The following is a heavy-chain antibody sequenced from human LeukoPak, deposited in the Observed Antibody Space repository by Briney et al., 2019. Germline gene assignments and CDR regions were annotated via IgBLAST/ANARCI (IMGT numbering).Heavy chain of an antibody. CDR2: IYYSGST. Sequence: SETLSLTCRVSGEPFSGYYWSWIRQPPGKGLEWIGYIYYSGSTYYNPSLKSRVTISVDTSKNQFSLKLSSVTAADTAVYYCASMVRGVWQFDYWGQGTLVTVSS. CDR1: GEPFSGYY. V-gene: IGHV4-59*08. CDR3: ASMVRGVWQFDY. J-gene: IGHJ4*02. D-gene: IGHD3-10*01.